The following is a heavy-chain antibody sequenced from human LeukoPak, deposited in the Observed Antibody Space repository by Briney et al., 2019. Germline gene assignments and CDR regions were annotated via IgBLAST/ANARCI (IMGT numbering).Heavy chain of an antibody. CDR1: GFTFISYS. J-gene: IGHJ5*02. CDR3: ARDLGQYYDTSDNWFDP. V-gene: IGHV3-21*01. D-gene: IGHD3-22*01. Sequence: GGSLRLSCAASGFTFISYSMNWVRQAPGKGLEWVSSISSSSSSYIYYADSVKGRFTISRDNAKNTLNLQMNSLRAEDTAVYYCARDLGQYYDTSDNWFDPWGQGTLVTVSS. CDR2: ISSSSSSYI.